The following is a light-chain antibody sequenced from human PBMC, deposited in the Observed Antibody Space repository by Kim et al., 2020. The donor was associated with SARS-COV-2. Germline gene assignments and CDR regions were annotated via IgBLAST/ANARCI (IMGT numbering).Light chain of an antibody. V-gene: IGKV3-20*01. CDR2: GAY. CDR3: QQYGTSPPLT. Sequence: PGERATLSCRASQSVRSSYLAWYQQKPGQAPRLIIKGAYTRATGIPDRFSGSGSETDFTLTISRLEPEDFAVYYCQQYGTSPPLTFGQGTK. CDR1: QSVRSSY. J-gene: IGKJ1*01.